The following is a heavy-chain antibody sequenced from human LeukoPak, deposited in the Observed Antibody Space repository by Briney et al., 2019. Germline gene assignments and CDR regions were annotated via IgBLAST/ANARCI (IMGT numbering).Heavy chain of an antibody. V-gene: IGHV6-1*01. D-gene: IGHD4-11*01. CDR2: TYYRSKWHY. CDR3: AGTTDYSSFLAY. J-gene: IGHJ4*02. Sequence: SQTLSLTCALSGDSVSSNSAVWNWIRQSPSRGLEWLGRTYYRSKWHYEYADSVKSRITINSDTSKNQFSLQLNSVTPEDTAEYYCAGTTDYSSFLAYWGQGTLVTVSS. CDR1: GDSVSSNSAV.